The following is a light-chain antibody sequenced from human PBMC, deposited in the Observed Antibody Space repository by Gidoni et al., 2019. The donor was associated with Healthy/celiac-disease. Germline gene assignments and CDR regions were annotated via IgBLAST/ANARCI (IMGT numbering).Light chain of an antibody. CDR2: KAS. J-gene: IGKJ4*01. CDR3: QQYNSYSRT. V-gene: IGKV1-5*03. Sequence: DIQMTQSPSPLSASVGDRVPITCRDSQSISSWLAWYQQKPGKAPKLLSYKASSLESGVPARFSGSGSGTEVTLTISSLQPDDCATYYCQQYNSYSRTFGGGTKVEIK. CDR1: QSISSW.